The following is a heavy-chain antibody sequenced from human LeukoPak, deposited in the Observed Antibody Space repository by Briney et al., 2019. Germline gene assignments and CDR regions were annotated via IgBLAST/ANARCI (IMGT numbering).Heavy chain of an antibody. CDR2: ISGSGAST. CDR1: GFSFA. J-gene: IGHJ4*02. V-gene: IGHV3-23*01. Sequence: GGSLRLSCEASGFSFAMNWVRQAPGKGLEWVSAISGSGASTYYADSVKDRFTLSRDDSKNTLYLQMNSLRAEDTAVYYCAKSRSSSSTSCYNYWGQGTLVTVSS. CDR3: AKSRSSSSTSCYNY. D-gene: IGHD2-2*02.